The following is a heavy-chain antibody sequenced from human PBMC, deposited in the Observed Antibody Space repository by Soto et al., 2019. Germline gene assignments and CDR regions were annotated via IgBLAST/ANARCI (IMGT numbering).Heavy chain of an antibody. V-gene: IGHV4-39*01. Sequence: SETLSLTCTVSGGSINSRSYYWGWIRQSPGKGLEWIGSIYYSGSTYYNPSLKSRVAMSVDTSKNQFSLKLRSVSAADTAVYYCARQRTSVVTQAYFDDWGQGSLVT. CDR1: GGSINSRSYY. D-gene: IGHD2-21*02. J-gene: IGHJ4*02. CDR3: ARQRTSVVTQAYFDD. CDR2: IYYSGST.